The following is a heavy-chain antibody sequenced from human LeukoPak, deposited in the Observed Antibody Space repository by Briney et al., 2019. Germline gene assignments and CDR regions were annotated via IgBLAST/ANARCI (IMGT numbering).Heavy chain of an antibody. Sequence: ASVKVSCKASGYTFTSYGISWVRQAPGQGLEWMGWISAYNGNTNYAQKLQGRVTTTTDTSTSTAYMELRSLRSDDTAVYYCARGGEAVAGETRRSRAFDIWGQGTMVTVSS. J-gene: IGHJ3*02. CDR2: ISAYNGNT. CDR1: GYTFTSYG. V-gene: IGHV1-18*01. CDR3: ARGGEAVAGETRRSRAFDI. D-gene: IGHD6-19*01.